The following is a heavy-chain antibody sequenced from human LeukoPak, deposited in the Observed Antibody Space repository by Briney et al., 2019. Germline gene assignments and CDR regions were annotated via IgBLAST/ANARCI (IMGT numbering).Heavy chain of an antibody. D-gene: IGHD3-3*01. Sequence: GGSLRLSCAASGFTFSNYAMSWVRQAPGKGLEWVSSTSGNAGTTYYADSVKGRFTISRDNSKNTLYLQMNSLRAEDTAVYYCTTETFWSGYFEDAFDIWGQGTMVTVSS. CDR3: TTETFWSGYFEDAFDI. CDR2: TSGNAGTT. J-gene: IGHJ3*02. V-gene: IGHV3-23*01. CDR1: GFTFSNYA.